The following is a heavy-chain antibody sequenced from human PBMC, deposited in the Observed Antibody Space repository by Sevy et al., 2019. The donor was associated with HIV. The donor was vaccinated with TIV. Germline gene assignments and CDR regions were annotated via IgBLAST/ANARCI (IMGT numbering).Heavy chain of an antibody. CDR2: LSFGCGEL. V-gene: IGHV3-23*01. J-gene: IGHJ4*02. CDR1: GFTFSKYS. CDR3: AREGCTKPHDY. Sequence: GGYLRLSCAASGFTFSKYSMSWVRQPPGKGLEWVSTLSFGCGELNHADSVKGRFTISRDNSKNSLYLQMNNLRAEDTAVYYCAREGCTKPHDYWGQGTLVSVSS. D-gene: IGHD2-8*01.